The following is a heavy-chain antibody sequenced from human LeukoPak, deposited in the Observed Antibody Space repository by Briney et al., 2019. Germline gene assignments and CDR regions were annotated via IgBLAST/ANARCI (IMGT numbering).Heavy chain of an antibody. CDR1: GGTFSSYA. Sequence: GASVKVSCKASGGTFSSYAISWVRQAPGQGLEWMGGIIPIFGTANYAQKFQGRVTITTDESTSTAYMELSSLRSDDTAVYYCARAPSRYSSSSRENYYFDYWGQGTLVTVSS. CDR2: IIPIFGTA. CDR3: ARAPSRYSSSSRENYYFDY. J-gene: IGHJ4*02. D-gene: IGHD6-6*01. V-gene: IGHV1-69*05.